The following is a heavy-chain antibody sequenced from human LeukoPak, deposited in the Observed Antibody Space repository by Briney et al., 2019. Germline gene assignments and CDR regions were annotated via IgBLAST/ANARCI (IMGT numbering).Heavy chain of an antibody. J-gene: IGHJ3*02. V-gene: IGHV1-2*04. CDR1: GYTFTGYY. Sequence: ASVKVSCKASGYTFTGYYMHWVRQAPGQGLEWMGWINPNSGGTNYAQKFQGWVTMTRGTSISTAYMELSRLRSDDTAVYYCARGLWFGDERSAFDIWGQGTMVTVSS. CDR2: INPNSGGT. CDR3: ARGLWFGDERSAFDI. D-gene: IGHD3-10*01.